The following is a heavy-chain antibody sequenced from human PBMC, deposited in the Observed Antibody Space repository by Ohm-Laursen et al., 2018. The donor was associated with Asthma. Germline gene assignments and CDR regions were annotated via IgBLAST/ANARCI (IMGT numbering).Heavy chain of an antibody. CDR3: ARPEYSSSFPVCYYYGVDV. V-gene: IGHV1-69*13. J-gene: IGHJ6*02. CDR1: GGTFSSYA. D-gene: IGHD6-6*01. Sequence: SVKVSCKASGGTFSSYAISWARQAPGQGLEWMGGIIPIFGTANYAQKFQGRVTITADESTSTAYMELSSLRSEDTAVYYCARPEYSSSFPVCYYYGVDVWGQGTTVTVSS. CDR2: IIPIFGTA.